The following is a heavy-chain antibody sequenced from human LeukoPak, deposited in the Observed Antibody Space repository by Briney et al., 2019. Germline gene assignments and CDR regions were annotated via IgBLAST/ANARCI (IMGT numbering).Heavy chain of an antibody. CDR1: GGSISSGSYY. V-gene: IGHV4-61*02. CDR2: IYTSGST. D-gene: IGHD3-10*01. J-gene: IGHJ5*02. CDR3: ARGRYAMVRNPVGDWFDP. Sequence: SETLSLTCTVSGGSISSGSYYWSWIRQPAGKGLEWIGRIYTSGSTNYNPSLKSRVTISVDTSKNQFSLKLSSVTAADTAVYYCARGRYAMVRNPVGDWFDPWGQGTLVTVSS.